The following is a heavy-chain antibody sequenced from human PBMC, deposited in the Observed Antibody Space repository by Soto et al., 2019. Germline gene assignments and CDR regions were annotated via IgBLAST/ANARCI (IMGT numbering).Heavy chain of an antibody. CDR2: ISANGDTT. J-gene: IGHJ6*02. V-gene: IGHV3-64*01. Sequence: EVQLVESGGGLVQPGGSLRLSRAASGFTFSNYAMHWVRQAPGKGLECVSVISANGDTTYYANSVKDRFTISRDNSKNTLYLQMGSLRADDMAVYYCARAWRADVWGQGTTVAVSS. CDR3: ARAWRADV. CDR1: GFTFSNYA.